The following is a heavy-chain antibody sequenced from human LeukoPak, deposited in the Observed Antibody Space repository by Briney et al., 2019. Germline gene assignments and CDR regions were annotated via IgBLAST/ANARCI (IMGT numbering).Heavy chain of an antibody. Sequence: SDTLSLTCTVSGGSISGSSYNCVWSRPPPGQGLVWIGTIYYSGSTYYKPSLKSRVTISVDTSKNQFSQNLGSVTAADTAVYYCARRTATGRFDPWGQGTLVTVSS. D-gene: IGHD1-1*01. CDR1: GGSISGSSYN. CDR2: IYYSGST. J-gene: IGHJ5*02. CDR3: ARRTATGRFDP. V-gene: IGHV4-39*01.